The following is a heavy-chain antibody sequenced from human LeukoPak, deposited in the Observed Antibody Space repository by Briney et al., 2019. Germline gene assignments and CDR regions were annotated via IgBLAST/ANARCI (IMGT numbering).Heavy chain of an antibody. CDR3: ARERPNCGGDCSDY. Sequence: GGSLRLSCAASGFTFNTYEMNWVRQAPGPGLEWGSYIDRSGSTLYYADSVKGRFAISRDNAKNSLYLQMNSLRAEDTAVYYCARERPNCGGDCSDYWGQGTLVAVSS. J-gene: IGHJ4*02. CDR2: IDRSGSTL. D-gene: IGHD2-21*01. V-gene: IGHV3-48*03. CDR1: GFTFNTYE.